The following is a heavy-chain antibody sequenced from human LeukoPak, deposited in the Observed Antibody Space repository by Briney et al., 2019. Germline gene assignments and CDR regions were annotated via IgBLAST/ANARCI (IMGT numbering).Heavy chain of an antibody. Sequence: SETLSLTCAVYGGSFSGYYWSWIRQPPGKGLEWIGEINHSGSTNYNPSLKSRVTISVDTSKNQFSLKLSSVTAADTAVYYCARAAGYDYVWGSYRYKRLTPFDYWGQGTLVTVSS. J-gene: IGHJ4*02. CDR3: ARAAGYDYVWGSYRYKRLTPFDY. CDR1: GGSFSGYY. D-gene: IGHD3-16*02. CDR2: INHSGST. V-gene: IGHV4-34*01.